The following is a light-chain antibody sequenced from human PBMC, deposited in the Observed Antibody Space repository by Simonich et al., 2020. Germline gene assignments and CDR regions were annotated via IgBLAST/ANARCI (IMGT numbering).Light chain of an antibody. J-gene: IGKJ4*01. CDR3: QQYYSTPPT. V-gene: IGKV4-1*01. CDR2: WAS. CDR1: QSVLYSSNNKNY. Sequence: DIVMTQSPDSLAVSLGERATINCKSSQSVLYSSNNKNYLAWYQQKPGQPPKRIIYWASTRESGVPDRFSGSGSGTDFTLTISSLQAEDVAVYYCQQYYSTPPTFGGGTKVEIK.